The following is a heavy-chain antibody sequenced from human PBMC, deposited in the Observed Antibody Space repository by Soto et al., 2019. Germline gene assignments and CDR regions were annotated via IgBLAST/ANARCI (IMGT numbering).Heavy chain of an antibody. D-gene: IGHD3-10*01. V-gene: IGHV4-34*01. CDR1: GGSFSGYY. Sequence: SETLSRTCAVYGGSFSGYYWSCIRQPPGKGLEWIVEINHSGSTNYNPSLKSRVTISVDTSKNQFSLKLSSVTAADTAVYYCERGQGITMVRGVERAKYYYYGMEFWGQGTTVTPPQ. CDR3: ERGQGITMVRGVERAKYYYYGMEF. J-gene: IGHJ6*01. CDR2: INHSGST.